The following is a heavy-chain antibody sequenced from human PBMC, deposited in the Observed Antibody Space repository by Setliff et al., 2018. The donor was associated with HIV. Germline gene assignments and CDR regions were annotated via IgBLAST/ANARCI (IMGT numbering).Heavy chain of an antibody. D-gene: IGHD6-13*01. CDR1: GFIFDDYA. CDR2: ISWNGVNI. V-gene: IGHV3-9*01. CDR3: VRASYSSSWYNIRPFDF. J-gene: IGHJ4*02. Sequence: GGSLRLSCAASGFIFDDYAMHWVRQVPGKGLEWVSGISWNGVNIVYADSVKGRFTVSRDNSKNTLYLQMNSLRVEDTAVYYCVRASYSSSWYNIRPFDFWAQGTLVTVSS.